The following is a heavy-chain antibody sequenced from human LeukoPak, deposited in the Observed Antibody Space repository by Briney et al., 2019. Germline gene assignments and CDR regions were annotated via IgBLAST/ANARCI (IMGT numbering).Heavy chain of an antibody. Sequence: SQTLSLTCAVSGGSISSGGHSWSWIRQPPGKGLEWIGDIYHSGSTYYNPSLKSRVTISLDRSKNQFSLKLSSVTAADTAVYYCARTISMIVVGFDYWGQGTLVTVSS. V-gene: IGHV4-30-2*01. CDR2: IYHSGST. CDR3: ARTISMIVVGFDY. CDR1: GGSISSGGHS. J-gene: IGHJ4*02. D-gene: IGHD3-22*01.